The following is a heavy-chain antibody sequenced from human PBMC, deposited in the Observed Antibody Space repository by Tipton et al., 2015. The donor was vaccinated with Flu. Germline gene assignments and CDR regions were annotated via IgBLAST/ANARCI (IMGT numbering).Heavy chain of an antibody. CDR2: IYGEGRA. V-gene: IGHV3-53*01. CDR3: ARVTGASTAYGMDV. J-gene: IGHJ6*02. CDR1: GFTVSGNY. Sequence: SLRLSCAASGFTVSGNYMSWVRQAPGKGLEWVSVIYGEGRASYADSVKGRFTISRDTSMNTLYLQINSLRAEDTAVYYCARVTGASTAYGMDVWGQGTTVTVSS. D-gene: IGHD2-2*01.